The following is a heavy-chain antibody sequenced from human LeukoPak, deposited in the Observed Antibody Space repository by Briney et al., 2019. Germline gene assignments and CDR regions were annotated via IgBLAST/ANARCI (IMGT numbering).Heavy chain of an antibody. Sequence: GGSLRLSCAASGFTFSSYAMHWVRQAPGKGLEWVAVISYDGSNKYYADSVKGRFTISRDNSKNTLYLQMNSLGAEDTAVYYCARSPPPYGVYNFDYWGQGTLVTVSS. CDR1: GFTFSSYA. V-gene: IGHV3-30-3*01. J-gene: IGHJ4*02. D-gene: IGHD4-17*01. CDR3: ARSPPPYGVYNFDY. CDR2: ISYDGSNK.